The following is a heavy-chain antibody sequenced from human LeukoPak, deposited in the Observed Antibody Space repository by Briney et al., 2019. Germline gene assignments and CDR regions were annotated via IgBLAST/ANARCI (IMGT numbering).Heavy chain of an antibody. V-gene: IGHV3-74*01. Sequence: GGSLRLSCAASGFTFNDYYMHWVRQAPGKGLVLVSHINNDGSTTTYADSVKGRFTISRDNAKNTLYLQMNSLRAEDTAVYYCVRDRPHSSFDPWGQGTLVTVSS. D-gene: IGHD6-6*01. CDR1: GFTFNDYY. J-gene: IGHJ5*02. CDR2: INNDGSTT. CDR3: VRDRPHSSFDP.